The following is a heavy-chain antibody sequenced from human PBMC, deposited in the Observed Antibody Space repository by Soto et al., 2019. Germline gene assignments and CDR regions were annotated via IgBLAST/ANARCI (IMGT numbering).Heavy chain of an antibody. CDR1: GFTFSSYG. V-gene: IGHV3-33*01. Sequence: PGGSLRLSCAASGFTFSSYGMHWVRQAPGKGLEWVAVIWYDGSNKYYADSVKGRFTISRDNSKNTLYLQMNSLRAEDTAVYYCASDYGGNSGDYYYYYGMDVWGQGTTVTVSS. CDR2: IWYDGSNK. D-gene: IGHD4-17*01. J-gene: IGHJ6*02. CDR3: ASDYGGNSGDYYYYYGMDV.